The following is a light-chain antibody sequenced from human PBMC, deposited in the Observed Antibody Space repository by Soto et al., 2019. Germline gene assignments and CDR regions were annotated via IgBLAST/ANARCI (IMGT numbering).Light chain of an antibody. CDR3: MQATQSPWT. V-gene: IGKV2-24*01. CDR1: QSLVHKDGNTY. Sequence: DIVVTQTPLSSPVALGQAASISCRSSQSLVHKDGNTYLSWFHQRPGQTPRLLIYKVSVRFSGVPDRFSGSWAGTDFTLTISRVETEDVGVYYCMQATQSPWTFGQGTKVEIK. J-gene: IGKJ1*01. CDR2: KVS.